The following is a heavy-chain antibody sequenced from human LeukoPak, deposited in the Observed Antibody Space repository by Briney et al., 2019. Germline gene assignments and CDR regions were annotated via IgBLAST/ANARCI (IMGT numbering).Heavy chain of an antibody. J-gene: IGHJ4*02. Sequence: GGSLRLSCAASGFTFDDYAMHWLRQAPGKGLEGVSGISWNSGSIGYADSVKGRFTISRDHAKNSLYLQMDSLRAEDGALYYCARAGDDSDSYFDYWGQETLVTVSS. CDR2: ISWNSGSI. V-gene: IGHV3-9*01. CDR1: GFTFDDYA. CDR3: ARAGDDSDSYFDY. D-gene: IGHD3-22*01.